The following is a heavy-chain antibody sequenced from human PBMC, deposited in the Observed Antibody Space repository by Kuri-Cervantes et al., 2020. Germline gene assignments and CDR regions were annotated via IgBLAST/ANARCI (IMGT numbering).Heavy chain of an antibody. CDR3: ASLYYYDTTH. Sequence: SETLSLTCTVSGGSVSSGSYYWSWIRQPPGKGLEWIGSVYYSGSTYYNPSLKSRVTISVDTSKNQFSLNLSSVTAADTAMYYCASLYYYDTTHWGQGTLVTVSS. D-gene: IGHD3-22*01. CDR1: GGSVSSGSYY. V-gene: IGHV4-39*01. J-gene: IGHJ4*02. CDR2: VYYSGST.